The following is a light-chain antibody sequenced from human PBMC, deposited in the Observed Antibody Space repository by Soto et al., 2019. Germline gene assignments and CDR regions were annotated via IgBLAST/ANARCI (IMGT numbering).Light chain of an antibody. J-gene: IGLJ1*01. CDR3: SSYTSINTHV. CDR2: EVS. Sequence: QSALTQPASVSGSPGQSITISCTGTSSDVGSYNLVSWYQQHPGKAPKLMIYEVSNRPSGVSNRFSASKSGNTASLTISGLQAEDEADYYCSSYTSINTHVFGTGTKVTAL. CDR1: SSDVGSYNL. V-gene: IGLV2-14*02.